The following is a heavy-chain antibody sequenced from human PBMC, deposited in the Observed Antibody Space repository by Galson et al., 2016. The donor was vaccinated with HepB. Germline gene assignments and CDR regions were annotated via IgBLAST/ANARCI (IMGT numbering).Heavy chain of an antibody. J-gene: IGHJ4*02. CDR1: GFSISRYG. Sequence: SLRLSCAASGFSISRYGMHWVRQAPDKGLEWVAVISYDGRNAYYGDSVKGRFTISRDNSKNTVYLQVNSLRPEDTAVYYCAKGWVKWLVQDYFDYWGQGTLVTVSP. CDR3: AKGWVKWLVQDYFDY. CDR2: ISYDGRNA. D-gene: IGHD6-19*01. V-gene: IGHV3-30*18.